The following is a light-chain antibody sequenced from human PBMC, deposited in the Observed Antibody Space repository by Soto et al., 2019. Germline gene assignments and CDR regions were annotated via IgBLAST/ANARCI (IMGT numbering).Light chain of an antibody. Sequence: QSALTQPASVSGSPGQSITISWTGTSNDVGSYNLVSWYQQHPGKAPKLMIYEGSKRPSGVSNRFSGSKSDNTASLTISGLQAEDEADYYCCSYAGSSTFVFGGGTKLTVL. CDR2: EGS. CDR3: CSYAGSSTFV. CDR1: SNDVGSYNL. V-gene: IGLV2-23*03. J-gene: IGLJ2*01.